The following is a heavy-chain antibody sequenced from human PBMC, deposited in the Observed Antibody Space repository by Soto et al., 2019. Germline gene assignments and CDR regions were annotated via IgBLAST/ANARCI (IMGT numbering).Heavy chain of an antibody. D-gene: IGHD5-18*01. CDR2: IYYSGST. CDR1: GGSISSGGYY. J-gene: IGHJ4*02. V-gene: IGHV4-31*03. CDR3: ARSGYSYGPNPLLY. Sequence: QAQLQESGPGLVKPSQTLSLTCTVSGGSISSGGYYWSWIRQHPGKGQEWIGYIYYSGSTYYNPSLKSRVTISVDTSKNQFSLKLSSVTAADTAVYYCARSGYSYGPNPLLYWGQGTLVTVSS.